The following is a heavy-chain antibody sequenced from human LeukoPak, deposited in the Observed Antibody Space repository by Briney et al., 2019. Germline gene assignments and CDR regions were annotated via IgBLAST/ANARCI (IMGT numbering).Heavy chain of an antibody. CDR2: IWYDGSNK. D-gene: IGHD3-9*01. V-gene: IGHV3-33*01. J-gene: IGHJ3*02. Sequence: GGSLRLSCAASGFTFSSYGMHWVRQAPGKGLEWVAVIWYDGSNKYYADSVKGRFTISRDNSKSTLYLQMNSLRAEDTAVYYCAREKGIRYFDWLLGDAFDIWGQGTMVTVSS. CDR1: GFTFSSYG. CDR3: AREKGIRYFDWLLGDAFDI.